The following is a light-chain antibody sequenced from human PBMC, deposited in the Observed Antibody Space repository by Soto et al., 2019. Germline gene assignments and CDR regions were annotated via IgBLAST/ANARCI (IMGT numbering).Light chain of an antibody. V-gene: IGLV2-14*01. CDR3: SSYTTTNTLYV. CDR1: NSDVGAYNY. Sequence: QSALTQPASVSGSPGQSITIPCTGTNSDVGAYNYVSWYQHHPGKAPKLMIYEVFIRPSGVSSRFSGSKSGSTASLTISGLLAEDEADYYCSSYTTTNTLYVFGTGTKVTV. J-gene: IGLJ1*01. CDR2: EVF.